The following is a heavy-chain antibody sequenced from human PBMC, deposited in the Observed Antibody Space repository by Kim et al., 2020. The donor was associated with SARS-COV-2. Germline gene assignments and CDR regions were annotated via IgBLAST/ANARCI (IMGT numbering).Heavy chain of an antibody. D-gene: IGHD1-26*01. V-gene: IGHV3-9*01. Sequence: GFADAVKGRFTVARDNAKTSLYLQMNSLRPEDTALYYCAKRFSGTYGMDVWGQGTPVTVSS. J-gene: IGHJ6*02. CDR3: AKRFSGTYGMDV.